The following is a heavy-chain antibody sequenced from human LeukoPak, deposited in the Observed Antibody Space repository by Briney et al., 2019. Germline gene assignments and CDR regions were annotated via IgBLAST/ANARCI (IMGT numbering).Heavy chain of an antibody. CDR3: ARGVFFGLRYDSNGYPDY. CDR1: GFTFSSYA. CDR2: ISYDGSNK. V-gene: IGHV3-30*01. J-gene: IGHJ4*02. D-gene: IGHD3-22*01. Sequence: GGSLRLSCAASGFTFSSYAMHWVRQAPGKGLEWVAVISYDGSNKYYADSVKGRFTISRDNSKNTLYLQMNSLRAEDTAVYYCARGVFFGLRYDSNGYPDYWGQGTLVTVSS.